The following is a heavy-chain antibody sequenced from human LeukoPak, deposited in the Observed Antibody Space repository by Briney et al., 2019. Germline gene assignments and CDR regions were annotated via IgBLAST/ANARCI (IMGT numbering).Heavy chain of an antibody. D-gene: IGHD3-22*01. CDR2: IYPDDPDI. J-gene: IGHJ3*01. CDR1: GFRFANSW. CDR3: AKKRSSGYYDSGGYAIDAFDV. Sequence: GESLKISCQGSGFRFANSWIGWVRQVSGKGLEWMGTIYPDDPDIRYSPSFQGQVTISGDKSSSTVYLQWNSLKASDTAMYFCAKKRSSGYYDSGGYAIDAFDVWGQGTMVTVSS. V-gene: IGHV5-51*01.